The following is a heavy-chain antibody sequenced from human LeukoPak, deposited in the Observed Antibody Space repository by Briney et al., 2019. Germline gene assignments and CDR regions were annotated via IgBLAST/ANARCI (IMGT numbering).Heavy chain of an antibody. CDR2: ISSSSSYI. D-gene: IGHD3-9*01. J-gene: IGHJ4*02. CDR1: GFTFSSYS. CDR3: ARRKQVDWYVDY. Sequence: PGGSLRLSCAASGFTFSSYSMNWVRQAPGKGLEWVSSISSSSSYIYYADSVKGRFTISRDNAKNSLYLQMNSLRAEDTAVYYCARRKQVDWYVDYWGQGTLVTVPS. V-gene: IGHV3-21*01.